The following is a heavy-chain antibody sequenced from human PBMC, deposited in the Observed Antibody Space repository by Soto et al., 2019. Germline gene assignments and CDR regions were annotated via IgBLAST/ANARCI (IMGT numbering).Heavy chain of an antibody. D-gene: IGHD2-2*01. Sequence: QVQLVQSGSEVRKPGASVKVSCKTSGYSFTTSGITWVRQAPGQGLEWMGWISADNGNTKYAQKFQDRVVMTTDPSTSTAYMELKNLRSDDTAVYYCGKRSSNSWYVGRNWFDPWGQGTLVTVSS. J-gene: IGHJ5*02. CDR2: ISADNGNT. CDR1: GYSFTTSG. V-gene: IGHV1-18*01. CDR3: GKRSSNSWYVGRNWFDP.